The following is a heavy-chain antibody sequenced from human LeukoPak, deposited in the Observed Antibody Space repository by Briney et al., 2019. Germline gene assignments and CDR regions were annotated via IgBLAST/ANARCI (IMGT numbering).Heavy chain of an antibody. D-gene: IGHD3-16*01. J-gene: IGHJ4*02. CDR2: ISSSSGSI. CDR3: ACNPRGTSPPDYFDY. Sequence: PGGSLRLSCAASGLIFSDYSMNWVRQAPGKGLEWVSSISSSSGSINYADSVKGRFTISRDNAKNSLYLQMNSLRAEDTAVYFRACNPRGTSPPDYFDYWGQGTLVTVSS. V-gene: IGHV3-21*01. CDR1: GLIFSDYS.